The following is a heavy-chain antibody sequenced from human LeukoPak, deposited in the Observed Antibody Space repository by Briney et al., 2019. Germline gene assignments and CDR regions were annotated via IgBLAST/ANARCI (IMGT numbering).Heavy chain of an antibody. J-gene: IGHJ4*02. CDR1: GYTFSTYG. V-gene: IGHV1-18*01. CDR2: INVYNDNT. CDR3: ARYSGWSLKYFDY. D-gene: IGHD6-19*01. Sequence: GASVKVSCTASGYTFSTYGIKSVRQAPGQGLEWIGWINVYNDNTSYAPKLQGRVTLTTDTSTSTAYMELNSLTSDDTAVYYCARYSGWSLKYFDYWGQGTLVTVSS.